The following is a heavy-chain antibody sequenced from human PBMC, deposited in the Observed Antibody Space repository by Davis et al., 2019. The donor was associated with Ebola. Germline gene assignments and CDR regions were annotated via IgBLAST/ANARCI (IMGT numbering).Heavy chain of an antibody. Sequence: HSQTLSLTCAISGDSVSSAGWNWIRPSPSRGLEWLGRTYYKSKWYNDYAVSVKSRITVNPDTSKNQLSLQLNSVTPEDTALYYCARGWLRGGLDVWGEGTTVTVSS. J-gene: IGHJ6*04. CDR2: TYYKSKWYN. CDR1: GDSVSSAG. D-gene: IGHD5-18*01. V-gene: IGHV6-1*01. CDR3: ARGWLRGGLDV.